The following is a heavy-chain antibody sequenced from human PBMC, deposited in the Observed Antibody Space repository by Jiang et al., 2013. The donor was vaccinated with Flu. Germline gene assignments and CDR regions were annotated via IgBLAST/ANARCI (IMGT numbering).Heavy chain of an antibody. D-gene: IGHD3-10*01. CDR2: KTDGGTT. J-gene: IGHJ6*02. CDR3: TTAIRGMVQGVPLLGVDV. Sequence: KTDGGTTDYAAPVKGRFTISRDDSKNTLYLQMNSLKTEDTAVYYCTTAIRGMVQGVPLLGVDVWGQGTTVTVSS. V-gene: IGHV3-15*01.